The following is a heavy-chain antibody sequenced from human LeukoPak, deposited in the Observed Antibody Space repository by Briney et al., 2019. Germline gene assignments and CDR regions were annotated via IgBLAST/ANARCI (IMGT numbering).Heavy chain of an antibody. CDR1: GLPFSNYD. V-gene: IGHV3-23*01. J-gene: IGHJ3*02. CDR3: AKAPYYGDIDAFDI. Sequence: PGGSLRLSCAVSGLPFSNYDLSWVRQTPGKGLEWVSAISGSGGSTYYADSVKGRFTISRDNSKNTLYLQMNSLRAEDTAVYYCAKAPYYGDIDAFDIWGQGTMVTVSS. CDR2: ISGSGGST. D-gene: IGHD4-17*01.